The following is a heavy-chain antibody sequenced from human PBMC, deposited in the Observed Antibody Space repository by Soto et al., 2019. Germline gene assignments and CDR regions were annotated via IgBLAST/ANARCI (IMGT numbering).Heavy chain of an antibody. Sequence: QVQLVQSGAELKKPGSSVKVSCKASGDTFSGYPINWVRQAPGEGLEWMGRIIPVFGTTNDAQRFAGRVTFTADASTNPAYMELRGLLSEDTAVYYCARDGGFGELKYWGPGTLVTVSS. CDR2: IIPVFGTT. J-gene: IGHJ4*02. CDR3: ARDGGFGELKY. V-gene: IGHV1-69*18. D-gene: IGHD3-10*01. CDR1: GDTFSGYP.